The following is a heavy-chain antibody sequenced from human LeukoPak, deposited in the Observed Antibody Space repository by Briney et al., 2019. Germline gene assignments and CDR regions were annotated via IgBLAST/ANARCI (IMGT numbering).Heavy chain of an antibody. CDR3: ARENLPHYYDSITIGY. D-gene: IGHD3-22*01. CDR1: GFTFSSYG. CDR2: ISYDGSNK. J-gene: IGHJ4*02. Sequence: GGSLRLSCAASGFTFSSYGMHWVRQAPGKGLEWVAVISYDGSNKYYADSVKGRFTISRDNSKNTLYLQMNSLRAEDTAVYYCARENLPHYYDSITIGYWGQGTLVTVSS. V-gene: IGHV3-30*03.